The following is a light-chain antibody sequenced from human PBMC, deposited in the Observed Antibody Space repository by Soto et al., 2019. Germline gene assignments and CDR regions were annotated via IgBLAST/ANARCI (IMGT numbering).Light chain of an antibody. Sequence: EIGMTQYPATLSVSPGERATLSCRASQSVSSNLAWYQQKPGQAPRLLSYGASTRATGITARYSGSGSGTEVTLAISCLQSEDFAVYYCKQSGGTFGQGTKVEIK. V-gene: IGKV3-15*01. CDR2: GAS. J-gene: IGKJ1*01. CDR1: QSVSSN. CDR3: KQSGGT.